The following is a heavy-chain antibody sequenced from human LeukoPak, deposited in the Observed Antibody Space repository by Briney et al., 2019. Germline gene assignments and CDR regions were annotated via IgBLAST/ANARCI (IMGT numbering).Heavy chain of an antibody. D-gene: IGHD4-11*01. CDR2: ISYAGST. CDR3: ARHGRGWHPSALTTYFDL. CDR1: GGSFNSTIYY. J-gene: IGHJ2*01. Sequence: SETLSLTCTVSGGSFNSTIYYWAWVRQPPGKGLEWIGSISYAGSTYFNPSLKTRVTFSVDTSKSQFSLKVTSVTAADTAVYFCARHGRGWHPSALTTYFDLWGRGTLVPVSS. V-gene: IGHV4-39*01.